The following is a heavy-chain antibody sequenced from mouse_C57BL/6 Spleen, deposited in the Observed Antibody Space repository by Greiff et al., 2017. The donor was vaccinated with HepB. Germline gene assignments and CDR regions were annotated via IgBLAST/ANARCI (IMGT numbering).Heavy chain of an antibody. V-gene: IGHV1-26*01. CDR2: INPNNGGT. D-gene: IGHD1-1*01. CDR3: ALRYQAWFAY. CDR1: GYTFTDYY. Sequence: EVQLQQSGPELVKPGASVKISCKASGYTFTDYYMNWVKQSHGKSLEWIGDINPNNGGTSYNQKFKGKATLTVDKSSSTAYMELRSLTSEDSAVYYCALRYQAWFAYWGQGTLVTVSA. J-gene: IGHJ3*01.